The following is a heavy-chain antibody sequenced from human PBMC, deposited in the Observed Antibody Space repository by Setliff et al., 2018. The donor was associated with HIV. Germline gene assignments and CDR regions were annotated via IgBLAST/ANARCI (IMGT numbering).Heavy chain of an antibody. CDR1: GYTFSNYD. CDR2: MNPDSRNT. D-gene: IGHD2-2*01. V-gene: IGHV1-8*02. Sequence: ASVKVSCKPSGYTFSNYDINWVRQAAGQGLEWMGWMNPDSRNTGYAQRFEGRVTLTWDTSISTAYLELRSLRSDDTAVYYCARGPPIVVVPAALLTFDYWGQGTLVTVSS. J-gene: IGHJ4*02. CDR3: ARGPPIVVVPAALLTFDY.